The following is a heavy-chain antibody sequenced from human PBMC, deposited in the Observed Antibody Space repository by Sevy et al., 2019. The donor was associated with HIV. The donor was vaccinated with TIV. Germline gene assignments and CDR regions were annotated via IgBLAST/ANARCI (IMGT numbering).Heavy chain of an antibody. CDR2: ISGSGDNT. J-gene: IGHJ1*01. CDR1: GFTFGSYI. V-gene: IGHV3-23*01. Sequence: GGSLRLSCVASGFTFGSYIMSWVRQAPGKGLEYVAGISGSGDNTYYADSVKGRLTIPRDNSKNTLFLQMNSLRAEDTGIYYCAKERSTGGHWGQGTLVTVSS. D-gene: IGHD2-2*01. CDR3: AKERSTGGH.